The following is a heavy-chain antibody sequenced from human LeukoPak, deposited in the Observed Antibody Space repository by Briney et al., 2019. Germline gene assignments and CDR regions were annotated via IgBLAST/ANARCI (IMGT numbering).Heavy chain of an antibody. J-gene: IGHJ3*02. CDR3: ARVMVKWGLAFDI. CDR1: GLSFRSYA. CDR2: ISGSGGST. Sequence: PGGSLRLSCAASGLSFRSYAMTWVRQGPGKGLEWVSSISGSGGSTYYTDSVKGRFIISRDNSNNTAYLQMNSLRAEDTAVYYCARVMVKWGLAFDIWGQGTMVTVSS. V-gene: IGHV3-23*01. D-gene: IGHD5-18*01.